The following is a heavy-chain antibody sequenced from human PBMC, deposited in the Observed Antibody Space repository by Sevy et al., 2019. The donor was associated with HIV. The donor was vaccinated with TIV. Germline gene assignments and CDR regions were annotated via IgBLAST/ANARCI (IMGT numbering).Heavy chain of an antibody. CDR1: GFSVSSNF. CDR2: IYGGGET. Sequence: GGSLRLSYAASGFSVSSNFMSWVRQAPGRGLEWVSIIYGGGETYYAESVKGRFTISRDSSRNTVFLQMNSLRAEDTAIYFCTTSPRPNLADYWGQGTLVTVSS. CDR3: TTSPRPNLADY. D-gene: IGHD1-1*01. V-gene: IGHV3-53*01. J-gene: IGHJ4*02.